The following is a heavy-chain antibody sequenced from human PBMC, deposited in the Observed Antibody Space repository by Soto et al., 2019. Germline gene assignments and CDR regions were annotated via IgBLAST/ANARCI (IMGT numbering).Heavy chain of an antibody. CDR1: GFTFSSYA. J-gene: IGHJ6*02. D-gene: IGHD6-13*01. V-gene: IGHV3-23*01. Sequence: EVQLLESGGGLVQPGGSLRLSCAASGFTFSSYAMSWVRQAPGKGLEWVSAISGSGGSTYYADSVKGRFTISRDNSKNTLYLQMNSLRAEDTAVYYCAKAVEYSSSWYYYYYYGMDVWGQGTTVTVSS. CDR3: AKAVEYSSSWYYYYYYGMDV. CDR2: ISGSGGST.